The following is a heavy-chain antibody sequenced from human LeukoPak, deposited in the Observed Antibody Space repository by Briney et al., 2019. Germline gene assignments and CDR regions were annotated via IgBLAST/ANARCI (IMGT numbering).Heavy chain of an antibody. Sequence: GGSPRLSCAASGFTFSDYYMSWIRQAPGKGLEWVAFITYDGSKTYYADSVKGRFTISRDNSKNTLYLQMNSLRPEDTAVYYCAPIDYWGQGTLVTVSS. J-gene: IGHJ4*02. CDR3: APIDY. CDR1: GFTFSDYY. V-gene: IGHV3-30*03. CDR2: ITYDGSKT.